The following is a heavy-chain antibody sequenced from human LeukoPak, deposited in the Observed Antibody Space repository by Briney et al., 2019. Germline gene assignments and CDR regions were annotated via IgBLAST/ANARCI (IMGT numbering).Heavy chain of an antibody. D-gene: IGHD3-22*01. CDR3: AHYDSSSYHAFDI. J-gene: IGHJ3*02. CDR2: INSDGSSR. V-gene: IGHV3-74*01. CDR1: GFTFSSYW. Sequence: GGSLRLSCAASGFTFSSYWMHWVRQAPGKGLVWVSRINSDGSSRSYADSVKGRFTIFRDNAKNTLYLQMNSLRAEDTAVYYCAHYDSSSYHAFDIWGQGTMVTVSS.